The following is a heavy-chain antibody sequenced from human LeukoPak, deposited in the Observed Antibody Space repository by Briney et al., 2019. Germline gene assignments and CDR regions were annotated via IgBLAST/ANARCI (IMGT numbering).Heavy chain of an antibody. CDR1: GFTFSSYG. D-gene: IGHD3-10*01. Sequence: GGSLRLSCAASGFTFSSYGMSWVRQAPGKGLEWVAFIRSGGSTKYYADSVKGRFTISRDNSKNTLFLQMNSLRVEDTGVFYCVKERGSNTWLGSYWGQGTLVTVSS. J-gene: IGHJ4*02. CDR2: IRSGGSTK. CDR3: VKERGSNTWLGSY. V-gene: IGHV3-30*02.